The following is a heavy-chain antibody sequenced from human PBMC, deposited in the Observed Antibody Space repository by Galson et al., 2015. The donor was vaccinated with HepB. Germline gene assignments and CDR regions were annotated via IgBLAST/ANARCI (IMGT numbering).Heavy chain of an antibody. V-gene: IGHV3-9*01. Sequence: SLRLSCAASGFTFDDYAKHWVRQAPRKGLEWVSGISWNSGSIGYADSVKGRFTISRDNAKNSLYLQMNSLRAEDTALYYCAKASSGYDKLFDYWGQGTLVTVSS. D-gene: IGHD5-12*01. CDR1: GFTFDDYA. CDR2: ISWNSGSI. J-gene: IGHJ4*02. CDR3: AKASSGYDKLFDY.